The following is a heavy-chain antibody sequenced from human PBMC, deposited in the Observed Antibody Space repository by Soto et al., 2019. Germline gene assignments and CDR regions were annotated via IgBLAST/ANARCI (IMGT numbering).Heavy chain of an antibody. CDR1: GFTLSSYA. V-gene: IGHV3-23*01. CDR2: FSVSSGRT. D-gene: IGHD6-13*01. CDR3: AKDKTTAADGPFDY. Sequence: LRLSCAASGFTLSSYAMSWVRQAPGKGLEWVSGFSVSSGRTFYAESVKGRFSISRDNSNNTLYSQMNRLRAEDTAVYYCAKDKTTAADGPFDYWGQGTLVTVSS. J-gene: IGHJ4*02.